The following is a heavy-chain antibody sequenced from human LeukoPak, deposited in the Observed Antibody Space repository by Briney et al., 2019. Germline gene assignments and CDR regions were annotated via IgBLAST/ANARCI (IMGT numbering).Heavy chain of an antibody. CDR3: ARDKGSSADGAFDI. D-gene: IGHD2-15*01. V-gene: IGHV1-2*02. Sequence: ASVKVSCKASGYTFTGYYMHWVRQAPGQGLEWMGWINPNSGGTNYAQKFQGRVTMTRDTSISTAYMELSRLRSDDTAVYYCARDKGSSADGAFDIWGQGTMATVSS. CDR2: INPNSGGT. CDR1: GYTFTGYY. J-gene: IGHJ3*02.